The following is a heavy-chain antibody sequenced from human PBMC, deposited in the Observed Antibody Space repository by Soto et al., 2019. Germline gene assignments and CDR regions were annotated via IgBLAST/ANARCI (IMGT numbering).Heavy chain of an antibody. J-gene: IGHJ4*02. V-gene: IGHV2-5*02. CDR1: GFSLSTSGVG. CDR3: AHKGGGDRILDY. D-gene: IGHD3-16*01. Sequence: QITLKESGPTLVKPTQTLTLTCTFSGFSLSTSGVGVGWIRQPPGKALEWLALIYWDDAKEYSPSLKSRLTITKDTTKNQVVLKMTHLDPVDKATYYCAHKGGGDRILDYWGQGTLVTVSS. CDR2: IYWDDAK.